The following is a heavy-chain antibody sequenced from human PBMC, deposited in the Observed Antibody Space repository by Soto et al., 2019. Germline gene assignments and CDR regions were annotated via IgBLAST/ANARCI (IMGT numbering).Heavy chain of an antibody. CDR1: GFTFSSYS. J-gene: IGHJ4*02. CDR3: AREVGLRGYSGYVPLDY. Sequence: EVQLVESGGGLVQPGGSLRLSCAASGFTFSSYSMNWVRQAPGKGLEWVSYISSSSSTIYYADSVKGRFTISRDNAKNSLYLQMNSLRAEDTAVYYCAREVGLRGYSGYVPLDYWGQGPLVTVSS. D-gene: IGHD5-12*01. CDR2: ISSSSSTI. V-gene: IGHV3-48*01.